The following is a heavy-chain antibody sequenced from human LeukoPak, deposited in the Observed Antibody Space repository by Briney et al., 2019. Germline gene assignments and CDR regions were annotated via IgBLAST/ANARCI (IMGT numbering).Heavy chain of an antibody. V-gene: IGHV3-7*05. CDR3: ARSSIAARGWFDP. Sequence: PGGSLRLSCAASEFTFSSYWMSWVRQAPGKGLEWVANIKQDGSEKYYVDSVKGRFTISRDNAKNSLYLQMNSLRAEDTAVYYCARSSIAARGWFDPWGQGTLVTVSS. CDR1: EFTFSSYW. D-gene: IGHD6-6*01. CDR2: IKQDGSEK. J-gene: IGHJ5*02.